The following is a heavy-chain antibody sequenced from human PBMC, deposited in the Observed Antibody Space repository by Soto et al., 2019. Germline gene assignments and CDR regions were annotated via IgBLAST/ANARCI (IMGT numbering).Heavy chain of an antibody. J-gene: IGHJ4*02. CDR1: GGPISSYY. V-gene: IGHV4-59*01. CDR2: IYYSGST. D-gene: IGHD4-17*01. CDR3: ARDYGDYVPTFDY. Sequence: PSETLSLTCTVSGGPISSYYWSWIRQPPGKGLEWIGYIYYSGSTNYNPSLKSRVTISVDTSKNQFSLKLSSVTAADTAVYYCARDYGDYVPTFDYWGQGTLVTVSS.